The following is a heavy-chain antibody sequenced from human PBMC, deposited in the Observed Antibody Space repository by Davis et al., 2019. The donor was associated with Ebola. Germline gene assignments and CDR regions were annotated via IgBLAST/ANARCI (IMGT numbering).Heavy chain of an antibody. CDR1: GFTFSIYG. J-gene: IGHJ6*02. CDR2: ISGSSSYI. CDR3: ARGGMGSHDTYYGLDV. V-gene: IGHV3-21*01. D-gene: IGHD3-10*01. Sequence: PGGSLRLSCAASGFTFSIYGMNWVRQAPGKGLEWVSSISGSSSYIFYADSVKGRFTISRDNAKNSLFLQMNSLRAEDTAVYFCARGGMGSHDTYYGLDVWGQGTTVTVSS.